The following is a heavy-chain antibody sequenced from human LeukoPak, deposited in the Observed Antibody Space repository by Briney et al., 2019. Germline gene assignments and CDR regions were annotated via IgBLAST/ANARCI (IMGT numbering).Heavy chain of an antibody. D-gene: IGHD2-8*01. CDR3: ARAVLATKSEHWFDS. CDR1: GFTFSSYG. Sequence: PGGSLRLSCAASGFTFSSYGMSWVRQAPGKGLEWVSAISGSGGSTYYADSVKGRFTISRDNSKNTLYLQMNSLRAEDTAMYYCARAVLATKSEHWFDSWGQGTLVTVSS. J-gene: IGHJ5*01. V-gene: IGHV3-23*01. CDR2: ISGSGGST.